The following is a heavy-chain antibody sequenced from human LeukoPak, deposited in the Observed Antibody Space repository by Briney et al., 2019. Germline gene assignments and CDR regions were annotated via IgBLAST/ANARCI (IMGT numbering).Heavy chain of an antibody. CDR3: ATLQIGDYYFDY. Sequence: SETLSLTCTVSGGSISSRPYYWGWVRQPPGKGLEWIGSISYSGSIHYNPSLKSRVTISVDTSKNHFSLRLSSVTAADTAVYYCATLQIGDYYFDYWGQGTLVTVSS. J-gene: IGHJ4*02. V-gene: IGHV4-39*01. CDR2: ISYSGSI. CDR1: GGSISSRPYY. D-gene: IGHD3-16*01.